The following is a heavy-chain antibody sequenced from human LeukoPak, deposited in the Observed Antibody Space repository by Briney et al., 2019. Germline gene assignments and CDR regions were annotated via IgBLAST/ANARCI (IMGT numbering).Heavy chain of an antibody. CDR1: GFTFDDYG. CDR2: INWNGGTI. Sequence: GGSLRLSCAASGFTFDDYGMSWVRQPPGKGLEWASGINWNGGTIGYADSVKGRFTISRDSAKNSLYLQMNSLRAEDTALYHCARGMYYDFWSGYYVRGRDYYFMDVWGKGTTVTVSS. V-gene: IGHV3-20*01. CDR3: ARGMYYDFWSGYYVRGRDYYFMDV. J-gene: IGHJ6*03. D-gene: IGHD3-3*01.